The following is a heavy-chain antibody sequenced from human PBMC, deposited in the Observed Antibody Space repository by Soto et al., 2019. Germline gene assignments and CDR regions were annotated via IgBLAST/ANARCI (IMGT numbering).Heavy chain of an antibody. CDR3: AHIPFSVRWLQFDY. D-gene: IGHD5-12*01. V-gene: IGHV2-5*02. J-gene: IGHJ4*02. Sequence: QITLKESGPTLVKPTQTLTLTCTFSGFSLSTSGVGVGWIRQPPGKALEWLALIYWDDDKRYSPSLKSRLTITKDTSKNQVVLTMTTMDPVDTATDYCAHIPFSVRWLQFDYWGQGTLVTVSS. CDR2: IYWDDDK. CDR1: GFSLSTSGVG.